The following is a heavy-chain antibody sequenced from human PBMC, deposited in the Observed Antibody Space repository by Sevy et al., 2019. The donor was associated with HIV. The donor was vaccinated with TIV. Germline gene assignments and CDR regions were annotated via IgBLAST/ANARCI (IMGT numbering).Heavy chain of an antibody. CDR1: GFTFSSYT. J-gene: IGHJ4*02. Sequence: GGSLRLSCAVSGFTFSSYTMNWVRQAPGKGLEWVSSISSSSSYIYYADSVKGGFTISRDNGKNLLYLQMNSLRAEDTAVYYCAREEEDYVWGTSRDLTFFDYWGQGTLVTVSS. CDR3: AREEEDYVWGTSRDLTFFDY. V-gene: IGHV3-21*01. D-gene: IGHD3-16*01. CDR2: ISSSSSYI.